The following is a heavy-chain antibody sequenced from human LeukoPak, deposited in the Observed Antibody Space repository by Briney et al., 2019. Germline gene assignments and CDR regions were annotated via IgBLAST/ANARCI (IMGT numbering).Heavy chain of an antibody. V-gene: IGHV1-18*01. Sequence: GASVKVSCKASGYTFTSYGISWVRQAPGQGLEWMGWIGAYNGNTNYAQKLQGRVTMTTDTSTSTAYMELRSLRSDDTAVYYCARDQSTMTTNYYYYGMDVWGQGTTVTVSS. CDR1: GYTFTSYG. CDR3: ARDQSTMTTNYYYYGMDV. D-gene: IGHD3-22*01. J-gene: IGHJ6*02. CDR2: IGAYNGNT.